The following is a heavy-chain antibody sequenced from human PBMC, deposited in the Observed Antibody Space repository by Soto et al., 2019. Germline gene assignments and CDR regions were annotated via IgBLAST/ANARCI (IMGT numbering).Heavy chain of an antibody. CDR1: GGSISSGDYY. CDR2: IYYSGST. CDR3: ARATQAVTFI. V-gene: IGHV4-30-4*01. D-gene: IGHD6-19*01. J-gene: IGHJ6*02. Sequence: QVQLQESGPGLVKPSRTLSLTCTVSGGSISSGDYYWSWIRQPPGKGLEWIGYIYYSGSTYYNPCLKGLVTIPVDTSTNRFSLKLTSVTAADTAGYCSARATQAVTFIWGQGTTVPGSS.